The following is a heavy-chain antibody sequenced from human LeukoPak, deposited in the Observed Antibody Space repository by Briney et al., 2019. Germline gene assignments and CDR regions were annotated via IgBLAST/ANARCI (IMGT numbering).Heavy chain of an antibody. Sequence: GGSLRLSCAASGFTFSSYGMNWVRQAPGKGLEWVSYISSSSSTIYYADSVKGRFTISRDNAKNSLYLQMNSLRAEDTAVYYCARDPAGGDYVDAFDIWGQGTMVTVSS. V-gene: IGHV3-48*01. CDR2: ISSSSSTI. CDR3: ARDPAGGDYVDAFDI. CDR1: GFTFSSYG. D-gene: IGHD4-17*01. J-gene: IGHJ3*02.